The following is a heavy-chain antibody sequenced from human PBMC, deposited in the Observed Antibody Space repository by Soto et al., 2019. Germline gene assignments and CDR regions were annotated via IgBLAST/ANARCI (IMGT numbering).Heavy chain of an antibody. Sequence: QVQLVQSGAEVKKPGASVKVSCKASGYTFTSYGISWVRQAPGQGLEWMGWISAYNGNTNYAQKLQGRVTMTTDTSTSKAYMELRSLRSDATAVYYCARSDCSGGSCYSYYFDYWGQGTLVTVSS. J-gene: IGHJ4*02. CDR1: GYTFTSYG. CDR2: ISAYNGNT. V-gene: IGHV1-18*01. CDR3: ARSDCSGGSCYSYYFDY. D-gene: IGHD2-15*01.